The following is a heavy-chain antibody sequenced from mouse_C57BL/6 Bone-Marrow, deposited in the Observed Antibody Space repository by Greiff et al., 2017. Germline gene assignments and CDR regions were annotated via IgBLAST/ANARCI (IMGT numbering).Heavy chain of an antibody. CDR3: PRDLHLETTVLDY. Sequence: EVQGVESGGGLVKPGGSLKLSCAASGFTFSSYAMSWVRQTPEKRLEWVATISDGGSYTYYPDNVKGRFTISRDNAKNNLYLQMSHLKSEDTAMYCCPRDLHLETTVLDYWGQGTTLTVSS. V-gene: IGHV5-4*01. CDR2: ISDGGSYT. J-gene: IGHJ2*01. D-gene: IGHD1-1*01. CDR1: GFTFSSYA.